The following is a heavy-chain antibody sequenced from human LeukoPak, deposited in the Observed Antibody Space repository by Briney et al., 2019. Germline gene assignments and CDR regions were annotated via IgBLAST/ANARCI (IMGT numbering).Heavy chain of an antibody. CDR3: AREGIVGATVDY. J-gene: IGHJ4*02. CDR1: GFIFGDCT. D-gene: IGHD1-26*01. V-gene: IGHV3-21*06. Sequence: KPGGSLRLSCAASGFIFGDCTMNWVRQAPGKGLEWVSSISSSSSYIYYADSLKGRFTISRDNAKNSLYLQMNSLRAEDTAVYYCAREGIVGATVDYWGRGTLVTVSS. CDR2: ISSSSSYI.